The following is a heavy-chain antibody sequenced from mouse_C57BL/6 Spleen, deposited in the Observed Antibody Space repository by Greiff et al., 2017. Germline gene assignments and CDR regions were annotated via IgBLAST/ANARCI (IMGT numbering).Heavy chain of an antibody. Sequence: VQLQQSGAELVRPGASVTLSCKASGYTFTDYEMHWVKQTPVHGLEWIGAIDPETGGTAYNQKFKGKAILTADKSSSTAYMELRILTSEDSAVYYCTRFDAGAMDYWGQGTSVTVSS. CDR2: IDPETGGT. V-gene: IGHV1-15*01. D-gene: IGHD2-3*01. CDR1: GYTFTDYE. J-gene: IGHJ4*01. CDR3: TRFDAGAMDY.